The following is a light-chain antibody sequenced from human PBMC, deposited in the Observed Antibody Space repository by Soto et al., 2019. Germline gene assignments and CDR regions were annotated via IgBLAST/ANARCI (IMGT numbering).Light chain of an antibody. V-gene: IGKV3-15*01. J-gene: IGKJ4*01. CDR1: QSLTSN. CDR2: DTS. CDR3: QQYNHWPRMLS. Sequence: EIILTQSPATLYVSPGERATLSCRASQSLTSNLAWYQQRPGQAPRLLIYDTSTMATDIPARFSGSGSGTEFTLTIASLQSEDFAVYYCQQYNHWPRMLSFGGGTRVELK.